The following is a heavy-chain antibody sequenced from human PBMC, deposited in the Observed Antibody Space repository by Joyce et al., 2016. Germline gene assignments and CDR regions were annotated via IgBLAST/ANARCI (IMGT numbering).Heavy chain of an antibody. V-gene: IGHV5-51*01. CDR1: GYSFTNYW. D-gene: IGHD3-10*01. CDR3: ARNYYGSGSYYRAFDY. Sequence: EVQLVQSGAEVKKPGESLKISCKASGYSFTNYWIGWVRQMPGKGLEWMGIIFPVDSDTRYSPSFQGQVTISADKSISTAYLQWSSLKASDTAMYYCARNYYGSGSYYRAFDYWGQGTLVTVSS. CDR2: IFPVDSDT. J-gene: IGHJ4*02.